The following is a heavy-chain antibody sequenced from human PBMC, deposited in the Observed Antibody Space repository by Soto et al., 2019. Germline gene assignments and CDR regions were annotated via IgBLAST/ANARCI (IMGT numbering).Heavy chain of an antibody. CDR1: GGSISSGGYS. CDR3: ARVLSSGWYKAFDY. V-gene: IGHV4-61*08. CDR2: MYYSGST. J-gene: IGHJ4*02. D-gene: IGHD6-19*01. Sequence: SETLSLTCAVSGGSISSGGYSWSWIRQPPGKGLEWIGYMYYSGSTNYNPSLKSRVTISVDTSKNQFSLNLYSVTAADTAVYYCARVLSSGWYKAFDYWGQGTQVTVSS.